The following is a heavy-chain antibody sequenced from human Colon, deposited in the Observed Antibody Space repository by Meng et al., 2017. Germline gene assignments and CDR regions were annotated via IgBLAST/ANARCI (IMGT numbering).Heavy chain of an antibody. Sequence: WEPGVVRPVKPLSPPSLVSGASGSSDSNYWSWIRQPQGKGLEWIGFVYYNRNSNYNHSLASRVSMSLETSKNHFSLHLTSVTAADTAIYYCARVNGDFDEAWFDHWGQGTLVTVSS. CDR2: VYYNRNS. J-gene: IGHJ5*02. CDR3: ARVNGDFDEAWFDH. CDR1: GASGSSDSNY. V-gene: IGHV4-61*03. D-gene: IGHD4-17*01.